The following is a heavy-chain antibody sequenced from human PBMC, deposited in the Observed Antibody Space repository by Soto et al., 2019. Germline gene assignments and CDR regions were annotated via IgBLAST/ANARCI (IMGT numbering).Heavy chain of an antibody. Sequence: QVQLQQWGAGLLKPSETLSLTCAVYGGSFSGYYWNWIRQPPGKGLEWIGEINHSGSTNYNPSLKSRVNISVDTSKSQFSLNLSSVTAADTAVYYCARGGRSLEPFNYWGRGTLVTVSS. D-gene: IGHD3-10*01. CDR2: INHSGST. CDR1: GGSFSGYY. CDR3: ARGGRSLEPFNY. V-gene: IGHV4-34*01. J-gene: IGHJ4*02.